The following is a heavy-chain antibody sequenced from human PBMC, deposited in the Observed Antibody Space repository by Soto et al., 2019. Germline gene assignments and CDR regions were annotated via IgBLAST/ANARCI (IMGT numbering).Heavy chain of an antibody. V-gene: IGHV3-72*01. CDR2: SRNKGNSYTT. Sequence: EEQLVESGGGLVQPGGSLRLSCAASGFTLSDHYMDWVRQAPGKGLEWVGRSRNKGNSYTTEYAASVKGRFTISREDSKSSLYLQMNSLKIEDTAVYYCARGYDSSGYSFRGGWGQGTLVTVSS. CDR3: ARGYDSSGYSFRGG. D-gene: IGHD3-22*01. CDR1: GFTLSDHY. J-gene: IGHJ4*02.